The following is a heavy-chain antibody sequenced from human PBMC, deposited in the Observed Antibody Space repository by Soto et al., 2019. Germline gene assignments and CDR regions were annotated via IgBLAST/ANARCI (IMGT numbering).Heavy chain of an antibody. J-gene: IGHJ3*02. CDR2: ISYDGSNK. D-gene: IGHD6-19*01. CDR3: AMSPLGSRGWGGDAFDI. V-gene: IGHV3-30*03. CDR1: GFTFSSYG. Sequence: GGSLRLSCAASGFTFSSYGMHWVRQAPGKGLEWVAVISYDGSNKYYADSVKGRFTISRDNSKNTLYLQMNSLRAEDTAVYYCAMSPLGSRGWGGDAFDIWGQGTMVTVSS.